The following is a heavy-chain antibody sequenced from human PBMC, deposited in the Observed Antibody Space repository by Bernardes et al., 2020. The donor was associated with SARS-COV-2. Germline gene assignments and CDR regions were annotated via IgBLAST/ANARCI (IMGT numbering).Heavy chain of an antibody. D-gene: IGHD2-2*01. CDR3: ARGGRLVVVPAAIYMDV. CDR1: GGSFSGYY. J-gene: IGHJ6*03. Sequence: SETLSLTCAVYGGSFSGYYWSWIRQPPGKGLEWIGEINHSGSTNYNPSLKSRVTISVDTSKNQFSLKLSSVTAADTAVYYCARGGRLVVVPAAIYMDVWGKGTTVTVSS. CDR2: INHSGST. V-gene: IGHV4-34*01.